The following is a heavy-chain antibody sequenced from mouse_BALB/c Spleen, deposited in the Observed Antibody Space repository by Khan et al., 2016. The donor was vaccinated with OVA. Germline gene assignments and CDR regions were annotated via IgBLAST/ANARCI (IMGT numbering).Heavy chain of an antibody. CDR3: ARGDESSNVMDY. Sequence: VQLQESGAELVRPGASVKLSCKTSGHIFTSYWIHWVKQRSGQGLEWIARIYPGTGSTYYNEKFKGKATLTADKSSSTAYMQLSSLKSEDSYVSFYARGDESSNVMDYWRQGTSLTVSS. CDR2: IYPGTGST. V-gene: IGHV1S132*01. CDR1: GHIFTSYW. J-gene: IGHJ4*01.